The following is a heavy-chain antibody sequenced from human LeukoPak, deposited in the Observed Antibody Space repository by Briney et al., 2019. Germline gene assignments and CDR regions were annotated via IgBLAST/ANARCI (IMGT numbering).Heavy chain of an antibody. V-gene: IGHV5-51*01. J-gene: IGHJ3*02. CDR2: IYPGDSDT. Sequence: GESLKISCKGSGYSFTSYWIGWVRQMPGKGLEWMGIIYPGDSDTRYSPSFQGQVTISADKSISTAYLQWSSLKASDTAMYYCARHLPYCSGGSCYSGAFDSWGQGTMVTVSS. D-gene: IGHD2-15*01. CDR1: GYSFTSYW. CDR3: ARHLPYCSGGSCYSGAFDS.